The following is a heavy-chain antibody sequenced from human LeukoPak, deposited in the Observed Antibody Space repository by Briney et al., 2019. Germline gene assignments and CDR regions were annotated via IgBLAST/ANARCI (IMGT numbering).Heavy chain of an antibody. Sequence: SVKVSCKASGYTFTSYYMHWVRQAPGQGLEWMGGIIPIFGTANYAQKFQGRVTITTDESTSTAYMELSSLRSEDTAVYYCARAGNGYDAFDIWGQGTMVTVSS. CDR1: GYTFTSYY. V-gene: IGHV1-69*05. CDR2: IIPIFGTA. D-gene: IGHD3-10*01. J-gene: IGHJ3*02. CDR3: ARAGNGYDAFDI.